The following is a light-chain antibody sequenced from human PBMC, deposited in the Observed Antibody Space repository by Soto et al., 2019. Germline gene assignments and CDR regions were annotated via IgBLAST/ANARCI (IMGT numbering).Light chain of an antibody. CDR1: QSVSTY. V-gene: IGKV3-11*01. CDR2: DAS. Sequence: EIVLTQSPATLSLSPGERATLSCRASQSVSTYLAWYQQKPCQAPRLLIYDASNRATGIPARFSGSGSGTDFTLTISSLEPEDFAVYYGQHRSNWPRTFGQGTKLEIK. CDR3: QHRSNWPRT. J-gene: IGKJ2*01.